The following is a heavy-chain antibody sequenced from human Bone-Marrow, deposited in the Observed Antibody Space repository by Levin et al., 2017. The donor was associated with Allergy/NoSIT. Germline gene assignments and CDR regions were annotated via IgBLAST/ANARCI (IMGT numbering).Heavy chain of an antibody. CDR1: GISFSTDE. D-gene: IGHD1-26*01. CDR2: ISGPSSTI. CDR3: ARLGVGASFDY. J-gene: IGHJ4*02. V-gene: IGHV3-48*03. Sequence: GGSLRLSCVASGISFSTDEMTWFRQAPGKGLEWISYISGPSSTIYYADSVKGRFTISRDNAKRSLYLQMNSLGAEDTAIYYCARLGVGASFDYWGQGAPVTVSS.